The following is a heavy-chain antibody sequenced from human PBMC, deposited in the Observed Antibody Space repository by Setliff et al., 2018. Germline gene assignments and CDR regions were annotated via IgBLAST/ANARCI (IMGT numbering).Heavy chain of an antibody. CDR1: GGTFNSYA. CDR2: IIPILDTA. J-gene: IGHJ4*02. Sequence: SVKVSCKASGGTFNSYALSWVRQAPGQGLEWMGGIIPILDTANYAHNFQGRVTISFDRSTGTAYMDLSSLRPDDTAVYYCASTIQVGDLRTQYFDYWGQGTLVPSPQ. CDR3: ASTIQVGDLRTQYFDY. D-gene: IGHD3-10*01. V-gene: IGHV1-69*10.